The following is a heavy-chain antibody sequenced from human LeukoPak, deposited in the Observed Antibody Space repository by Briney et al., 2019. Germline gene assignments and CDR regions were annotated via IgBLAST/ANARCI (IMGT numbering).Heavy chain of an antibody. D-gene: IGHD3-10*01. J-gene: IGHJ4*02. V-gene: IGHV3-7*01. CDR3: ARDASGTGGHDH. CDR1: GFTFRNYW. Sequence: GGSLRLSCEASGFTFRNYWMTWVRQAPGKGLEWVGNIKQGGSEQYYGDSVKGRFTISRDNAKNSLYLQMNTLRGEDTAVYYCARDASGTGGHDHWGQGTLVTVSS. CDR2: IKQGGSEQ.